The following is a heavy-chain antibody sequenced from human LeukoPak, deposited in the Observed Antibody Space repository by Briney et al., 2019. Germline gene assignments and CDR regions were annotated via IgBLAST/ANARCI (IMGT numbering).Heavy chain of an antibody. CDR2: IKPDGSEK. CDR1: GLTLSGYW. V-gene: IGHV3-7*04. J-gene: IGHJ4*02. CDR3: ARGSGDY. Sequence: GGSLRLSCAASGLTLSGYWMNWVRQAPGKGLEWVANIKPDGSEKYYVDSVKGRFTISRDNAKNSLYLQMTSLRAEDTAVYYCARGSGDYSGQGTLVTVSS.